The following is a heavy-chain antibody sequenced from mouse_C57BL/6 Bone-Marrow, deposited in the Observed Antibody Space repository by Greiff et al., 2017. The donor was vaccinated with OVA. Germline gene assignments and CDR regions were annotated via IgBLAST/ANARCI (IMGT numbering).Heavy chain of an antibody. CDR1: GFTFSSYA. J-gene: IGHJ4*01. D-gene: IGHD2-5*01. CDR2: ISDGGSYT. V-gene: IGHV5-4*03. Sequence: DVKLVESGGGLVKPGGSLKLSCAASGFTFSSYAMSWVRQTPEKRLEWVATISDGGSYTYYPDNVKGRFTISRDNAKNNLYLQMSHLKSEDTAMYYCASPYYSNSMDYWGQGTSVTVSS. CDR3: ASPYYSNSMDY.